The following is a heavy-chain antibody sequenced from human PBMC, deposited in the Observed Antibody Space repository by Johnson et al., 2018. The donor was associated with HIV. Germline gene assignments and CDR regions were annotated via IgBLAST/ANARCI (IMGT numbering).Heavy chain of an antibody. Sequence: VQRGEGGGGGGQGGRERRRGGEGAGFKFDDYAMHWVRQAPGKGLEWVSGISWTSGSIAYADSVKGRFTISRDNAKNSLYVQMNSLRAEDTAVYYCAKDTYSHRLTVTESGVDIWGQGTMVTVSS. CDR2: ISWTSGSI. CDR3: AKDTYSHRLTVTESGVDI. V-gene: IGHV3-9*01. J-gene: IGHJ3*02. CDR1: GFKFDDYA. D-gene: IGHD4-11*01.